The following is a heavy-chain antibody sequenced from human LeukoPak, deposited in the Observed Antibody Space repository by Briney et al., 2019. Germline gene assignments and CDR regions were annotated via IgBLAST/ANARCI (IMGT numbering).Heavy chain of an antibody. CDR1: GGSFSGYY. CDR3: AKSGSPGRAFDI. D-gene: IGHD1-26*01. CDR2: INHSGST. Sequence: PSETLSLTCAVYGGSFSGYYWGWIRQPPGKGLEWIGEINHSGSTNYNPSLKSRVTISVDTSKNQFSLKLSSVTAADTAVYYCAKSGSPGRAFDIWGQGTMVTVSS. J-gene: IGHJ3*02. V-gene: IGHV4-34*01.